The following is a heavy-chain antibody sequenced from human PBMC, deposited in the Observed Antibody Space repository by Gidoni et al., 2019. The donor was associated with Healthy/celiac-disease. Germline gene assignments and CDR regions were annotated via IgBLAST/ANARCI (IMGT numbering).Heavy chain of an antibody. Sequence: QVQLVESGGGVVQPGRSLRLSCAASGFTFSSYGMHWVRQAPGKGLEWVAVIWYDGSNKYYADSVKGRFTISRDKSKNTLYLQMNSLRAEDTAVYYCARDSSPGIAVAGSSDYWGQGTLVTVSS. D-gene: IGHD6-19*01. V-gene: IGHV3-33*01. CDR2: IWYDGSNK. CDR1: GFTFSSYG. CDR3: ARDSSPGIAVAGSSDY. J-gene: IGHJ4*02.